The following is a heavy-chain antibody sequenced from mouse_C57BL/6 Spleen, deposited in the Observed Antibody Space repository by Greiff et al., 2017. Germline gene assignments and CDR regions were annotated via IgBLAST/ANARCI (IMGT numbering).Heavy chain of an antibody. CDR3: TRGGPYYYGSRTGYFDV. Sequence: VQLQQSGTVLARPGASVKMSCKTSGYTFTSYWMHWVQQRPGQGLEWIGAIYPGNSDTSYNQKFKGKAKLTAVTSASTAYMELRSLTNEDSAVYYCTRGGPYYYGSRTGYFDVWGTGTTVTVSS. J-gene: IGHJ1*03. CDR1: GYTFTSYW. V-gene: IGHV1-5*01. D-gene: IGHD1-1*01. CDR2: IYPGNSDT.